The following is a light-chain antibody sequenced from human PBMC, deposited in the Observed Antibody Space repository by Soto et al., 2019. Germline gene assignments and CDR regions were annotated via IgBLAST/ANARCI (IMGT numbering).Light chain of an antibody. J-gene: IGKJ1*01. Sequence: EIVMTQSPPTLSVSPGERDTLSCRASQSVSSDFAWSQQKPGQAPMLLIYGASIRATGIPARFSGSGSGTEFTLTISSLLSEDFAVYYGQQYNNWASWTFGQGTKVEIK. CDR1: QSVSSD. CDR3: QQYNNWASWT. V-gene: IGKV3-15*01. CDR2: GAS.